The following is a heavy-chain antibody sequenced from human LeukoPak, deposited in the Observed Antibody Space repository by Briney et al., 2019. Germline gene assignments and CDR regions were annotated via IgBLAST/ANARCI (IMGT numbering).Heavy chain of an antibody. Sequence: GGSLRLSCAASGFTFSSYNLNWVRQAPGKGLEWVSSISSSGSYIYYADSVKGRFTASRDTAKSSLYLQMNSLRAEDTAVYYCARMSLTGYYVFDFWGQGTLVTVSS. CDR2: ISSSGSYI. D-gene: IGHD3-9*01. V-gene: IGHV3-21*06. CDR1: GFTFSSYN. CDR3: ARMSLTGYYVFDF. J-gene: IGHJ4*02.